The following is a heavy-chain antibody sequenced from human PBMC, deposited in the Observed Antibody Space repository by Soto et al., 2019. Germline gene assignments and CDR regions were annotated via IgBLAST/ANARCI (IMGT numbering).Heavy chain of an antibody. V-gene: IGHV4-59*01. Sequence: PSETLSLTCIVSGGSISSYYWSWIRQPPGKGLEWIGYIYYSGSTNYNPSLKSRVTISVDTSKNQFSLKLSSVTAADTAVYYCARWSFPDYYGMDVWGQGTTVTVSS. CDR3: ARWSFPDYYGMDV. CDR2: IYYSGST. CDR1: GGSISSYY. J-gene: IGHJ6*02.